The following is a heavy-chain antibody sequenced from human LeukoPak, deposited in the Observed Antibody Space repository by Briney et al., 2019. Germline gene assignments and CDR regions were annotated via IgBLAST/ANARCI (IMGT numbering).Heavy chain of an antibody. J-gene: IGHJ4*02. CDR2: IKKDGTEK. CDR3: AKDRGSSGWYF. V-gene: IGHV3-7*03. D-gene: IGHD6-19*01. Sequence: GGSLRLSCTASGLSFSDLWLTWVRQAPGRGLEWVANIKKDGTEKNYVDSVRGRFTISRDNAQNSLYLQMNNLRAEDTAIYYCAKDRGSSGWYFWGQGTLVTVSS. CDR1: GLSFSDLW.